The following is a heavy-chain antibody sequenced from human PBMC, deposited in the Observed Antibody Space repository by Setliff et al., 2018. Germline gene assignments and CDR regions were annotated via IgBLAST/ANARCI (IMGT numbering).Heavy chain of an antibody. CDR2: ISTSSGTR. D-gene: IGHD1-26*01. Sequence: GGSLRLSCEASGFTFTYYSMSWVRQAPGKGLEWISYISTSSGTRYYADPVKGRFTISRDNAKNSLYLQMNSLKTEDTAVYYCTTDWEVPTSEVTYYYMGVWGKGTTVTVSS. CDR3: TTDWEVPTSEVTYYYMGV. CDR1: GFTFTYYS. J-gene: IGHJ6*03. V-gene: IGHV3-11*01.